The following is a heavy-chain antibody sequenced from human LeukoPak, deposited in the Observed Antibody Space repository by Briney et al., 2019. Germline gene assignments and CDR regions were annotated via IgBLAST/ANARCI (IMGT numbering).Heavy chain of an antibody. D-gene: IGHD6-13*01. CDR2: ISGYNGNT. J-gene: IGHJ4*02. CDR1: GYTSTSYG. CDR3: ARYLIAATGSVDYFDY. Sequence: ASVKVSCKASGYTSTSYGISWVRQAPGQGLEWMGWISGYNGNTNYAQKFQGRVTMTTDTSTSTAYMELRSLRSDDTAVYYCARYLIAATGSVDYFDYWGRGTLVTVSS. V-gene: IGHV1-18*01.